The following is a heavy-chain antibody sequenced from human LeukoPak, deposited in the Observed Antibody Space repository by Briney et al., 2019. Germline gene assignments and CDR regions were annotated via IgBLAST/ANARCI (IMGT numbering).Heavy chain of an antibody. CDR1: GFTFSSYS. CDR3: ARFEGPYLNYYYMDV. V-gene: IGHV3-21*01. Sequence: GGSLRLSCAASGFTFSSYSMNWVRQAPGKGLEWVSSICSSSSYIYYADSVKGRFTISRDNAKNSLYLQMNSLRAEDTAVYYCARFEGPYLNYYYMDVWGKGTTVTVSS. D-gene: IGHD2/OR15-2a*01. CDR2: ICSSSSYI. J-gene: IGHJ6*03.